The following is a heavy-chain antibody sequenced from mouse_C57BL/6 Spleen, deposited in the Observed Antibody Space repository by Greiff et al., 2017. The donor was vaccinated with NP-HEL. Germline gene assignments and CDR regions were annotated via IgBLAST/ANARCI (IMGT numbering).Heavy chain of an antibody. V-gene: IGHV1-15*01. CDR1: GYTFTDYE. CDR3: TRFPYYGSSYDYFDY. Sequence: QVQLQQSGAELVRPGASVTLSCKASGYTFTDYEMHWVKQTPVHGLEWIGAIDPETGGTAYNQKFKGKAILTADKSSSTAYMELRSLTSEDSAVYYCTRFPYYGSSYDYFDYWGQGTTLTVSS. J-gene: IGHJ2*01. D-gene: IGHD1-1*01. CDR2: IDPETGGT.